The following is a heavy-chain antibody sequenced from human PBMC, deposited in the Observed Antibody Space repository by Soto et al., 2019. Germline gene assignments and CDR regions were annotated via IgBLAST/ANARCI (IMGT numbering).Heavy chain of an antibody. CDR1: GGSISSGGYY. Sequence: SETLSLTCTVSGGSISSGGYYWSWIRQHPGKGLEWIGYIYYSGSTYYNPSLKSRVTISVDTSKKQFSLKLSSVTAADTAVYYCAREQTANDYGMDVWGKGTTVTVSS. J-gene: IGHJ6*04. CDR3: AREQTANDYGMDV. D-gene: IGHD1-1*01. V-gene: IGHV4-31*03. CDR2: IYYSGST.